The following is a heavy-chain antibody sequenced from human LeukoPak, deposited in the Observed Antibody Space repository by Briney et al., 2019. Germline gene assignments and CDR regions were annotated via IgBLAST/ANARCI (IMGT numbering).Heavy chain of an antibody. CDR1: GYIFTSYY. J-gene: IGHJ4*02. CDR2: INPSGGST. Sequence: ASVKVSCKASGYIFTSYYMYWVRQAPGQGLEWMGIINPSGGSTGYAQKFQGRVTMTRDTSTSTVYMELSSLRSEDTAVYYCFAWTAAGDFDYWGQGTLVTVSS. CDR3: FAWTAAGDFDY. D-gene: IGHD6-13*01. V-gene: IGHV1-46*01.